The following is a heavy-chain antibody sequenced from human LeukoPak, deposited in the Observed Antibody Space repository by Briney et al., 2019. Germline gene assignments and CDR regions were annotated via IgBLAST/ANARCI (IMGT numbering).Heavy chain of an antibody. CDR3: ARISYDDTSCHSDY. CDR2: ITGSSSYI. Sequence: GGSLRLSCAASGFTFSTYSMNWVRQAPGKGLEWVSSITGSSSYISYADSLKRRFTISRHNAKHSLYLHMNSLRAEDAAVYYWARISYDDTSCHSDYWGQGNLVSVFS. D-gene: IGHD3-22*01. J-gene: IGHJ4*02. V-gene: IGHV3-21*01. CDR1: GFTFSTYS.